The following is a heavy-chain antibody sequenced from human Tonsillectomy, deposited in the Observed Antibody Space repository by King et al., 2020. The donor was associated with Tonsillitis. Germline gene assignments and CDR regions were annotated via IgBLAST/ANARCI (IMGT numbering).Heavy chain of an antibody. V-gene: IGHV4-39*07. Sequence: QLQESGPGLVKPSETLSLSCAVFDDSITGGNHYWGWVRQPPGQGLEWIGSIYYNGSTYYNPSLKSRVTISVDTSKKRFSLKVRSVTAADTAVYYCARHPVWWSDRRSVWFDPWGQGTLVTVSS. CDR1: DDSITGGNHY. J-gene: IGHJ5*02. CDR2: IYYNGST. D-gene: IGHD2-21*01. CDR3: ARHPVWWSDRRSVWFDP.